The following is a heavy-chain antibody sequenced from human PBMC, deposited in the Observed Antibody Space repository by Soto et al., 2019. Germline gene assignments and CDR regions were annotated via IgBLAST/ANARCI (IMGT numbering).Heavy chain of an antibody. Sequence: QVQLVQSGGEVKKPGASVKVSCKASGYTLTSYGIIWVRQAPGQGLEWMGWISTYNGNTNYAQKVQGRVTMTTDTSTSTAYMELRSLRSDDTAVYYCARASGDYGLSEYFQHWGQGTLVTVSS. D-gene: IGHD4-17*01. CDR3: ARASGDYGLSEYFQH. CDR1: GYTLTSYG. J-gene: IGHJ1*01. CDR2: ISTYNGNT. V-gene: IGHV1-18*01.